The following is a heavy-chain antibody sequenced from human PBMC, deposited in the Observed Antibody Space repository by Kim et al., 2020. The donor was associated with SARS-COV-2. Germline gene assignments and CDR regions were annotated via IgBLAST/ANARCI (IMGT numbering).Heavy chain of an antibody. CDR3: ARETYGSGSSYYYYGMDV. CDR1: GGSISSGSYY. D-gene: IGHD3-10*01. Sequence: SETLSLTCTVSGGSISSGSYYWSWIRQPAGKGLEWIGRIYTSGSTNYNPSLKSRVTISVDTSKNQFSLKLSSVTAADTAVYYCARETYGSGSSYYYYGMDVWGQGTTVTVS. V-gene: IGHV4-61*02. CDR2: IYTSGST. J-gene: IGHJ6*02.